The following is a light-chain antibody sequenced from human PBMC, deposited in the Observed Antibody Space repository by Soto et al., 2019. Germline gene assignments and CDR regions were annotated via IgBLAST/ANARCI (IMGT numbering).Light chain of an antibody. CDR2: DNN. J-gene: IGLJ3*02. CDR3: ATWDGSLSEGV. CDR1: ASNVGSDY. Sequence: QSVLTQPPSVSAAPGQKVTISCSGSASNVGSDYVSWYQHLPGTAPKLLIYDNNKRPSGIPDRFSGSKSGTSATLDITGLQTGDEADYYCATWDGSLSEGVFGGGTQLTVL. V-gene: IGLV1-51*01.